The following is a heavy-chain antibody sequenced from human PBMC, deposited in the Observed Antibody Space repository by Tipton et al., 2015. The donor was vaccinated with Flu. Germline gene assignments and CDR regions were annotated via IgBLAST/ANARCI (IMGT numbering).Heavy chain of an antibody. CDR2: INHSGST. CDR1: GGSFSGYY. CDR3: ARGLYYYDSSGYLGY. D-gene: IGHD3-22*01. V-gene: IGHV4-34*01. J-gene: IGHJ4*02. Sequence: LRLSCAVYGGSFSGYYWSWIRQPPGKGLEWIGEINHSGSTNYNPSLKSRVTISVDTSKNQFSLKLSSVTAADTAVYYCARGLYYYDSSGYLGYWGQGTLVTVSS.